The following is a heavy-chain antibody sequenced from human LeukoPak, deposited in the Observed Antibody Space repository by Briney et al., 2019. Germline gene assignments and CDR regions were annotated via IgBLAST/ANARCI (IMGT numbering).Heavy chain of an antibody. J-gene: IGHJ6*02. CDR1: GFTFSDSW. Sequence: GGSLRLSCAASGFTFSDSWMSWVRQAPGKGLEWVANMNQDRSAKGCVDSVKGRFTISRDNSRTSPYLQMSSLRPEDTAVYYCATYTHWVAGDVWGQGTTVTVSS. CDR3: ATYTHWVAGDV. V-gene: IGHV3-7*01. CDR2: MNQDRSAK. D-gene: IGHD3-16*01.